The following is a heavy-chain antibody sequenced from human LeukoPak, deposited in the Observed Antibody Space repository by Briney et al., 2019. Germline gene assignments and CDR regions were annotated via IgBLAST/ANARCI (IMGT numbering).Heavy chain of an antibody. CDR1: GFTFSSYS. D-gene: IGHD3-10*01. J-gene: IGHJ4*02. V-gene: IGHV3-21*01. CDR3: ARDGYYGSGIYFDY. Sequence: GGSLRLSRAASGFTFSSYSMNWVRQAPGKGLEWVSSISSSSSYIYYADSVKGRFTISRDNAENSLYLQMNSLRAEDTAVYYCARDGYYGSGIYFDYWGQGTLVTVSS. CDR2: ISSSSSYI.